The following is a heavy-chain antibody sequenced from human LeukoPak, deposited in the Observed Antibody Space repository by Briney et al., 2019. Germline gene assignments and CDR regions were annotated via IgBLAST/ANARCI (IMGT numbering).Heavy chain of an antibody. CDR1: GFTFSSYW. V-gene: IGHV3-7*01. CDR2: IKQDGSEK. Sequence: GGSLRLSCAASGFTFSSYWMSWVRQAPGKGLEWVANIKQDGSEKYYVDSVKGRFTISRDNAKKSLYLQMNSLRAEDTAVYYRARDFSSSGWYWFDPWGQGTLVTVSS. J-gene: IGHJ5*02. D-gene: IGHD6-19*01. CDR3: ARDFSSSGWYWFDP.